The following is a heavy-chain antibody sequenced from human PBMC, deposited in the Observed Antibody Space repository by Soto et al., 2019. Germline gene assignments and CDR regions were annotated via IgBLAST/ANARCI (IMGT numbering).Heavy chain of an antibody. D-gene: IGHD3-22*01. CDR3: AADFYDSAAMDV. J-gene: IGHJ6*02. CDR1: GFTLTNSA. V-gene: IGHV1-58*01. Sequence: SVKVSCKASGFTLTNSAVQWMRQARGQRLEWIGWIVVGSGNTNYAQRFQERVTITRDMSTSTAYMELSSLRSEDTAVYYCAADFYDSAAMDVWGQGTTVTV. CDR2: IVVGSGNT.